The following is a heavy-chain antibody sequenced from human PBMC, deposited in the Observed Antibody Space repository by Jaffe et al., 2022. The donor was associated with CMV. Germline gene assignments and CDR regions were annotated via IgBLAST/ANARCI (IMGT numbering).Heavy chain of an antibody. CDR2: ISDDGST. J-gene: IGHJ4*02. D-gene: IGHD2-8*01. V-gene: IGHV4-59*01. CDR3: ARMVYSIPGRFDY. Sequence: QVQLQESGPGLVKPSETLSLTCTVSGGSISRYYWSWIRQPPGKGLEWIGYISDDGSTNYHPSLKSRVTISLDTSKNQFSLKLNSVTASDTAVYYCARMVYSIPGRFDYWGQGTLVTVSS. CDR1: GGSISRYY.